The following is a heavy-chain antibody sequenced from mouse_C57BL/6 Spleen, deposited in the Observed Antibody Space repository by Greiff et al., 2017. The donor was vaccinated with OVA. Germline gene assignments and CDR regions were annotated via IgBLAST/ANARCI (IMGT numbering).Heavy chain of an antibody. V-gene: IGHV1-54*01. D-gene: IGHD1-1*01. Sequence: LQQSGAELVRPGTSVKVSCKASGYAFTNYLIEWVKQRPGQGLEWIGVINPGSGGTNYNEKFKGKATLTADKSSSTAYMQLSSLTSEDSAVYFGARDYYGSGGYFDVWGTGTTVTVSS. CDR3: ARDYYGSGGYFDV. J-gene: IGHJ1*03. CDR1: GYAFTNYL. CDR2: INPGSGGT.